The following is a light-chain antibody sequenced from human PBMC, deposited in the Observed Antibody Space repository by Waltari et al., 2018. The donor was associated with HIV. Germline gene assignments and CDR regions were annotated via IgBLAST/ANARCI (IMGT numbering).Light chain of an antibody. Sequence: QSVLTQPPSVSGAPGQRVTISCTGSSSNIGAGYDVHWYQQLPGTAPELLIYGNNNRPSGVPDRFSGSKSCTSAPLAITGPHAEGEADYYGQSYDSSLSGSVFGGGTKLTVL. CDR2: GNN. CDR3: QSYDSSLSGSV. CDR1: SSNIGAGYD. V-gene: IGLV1-40*01. J-gene: IGLJ2*01.